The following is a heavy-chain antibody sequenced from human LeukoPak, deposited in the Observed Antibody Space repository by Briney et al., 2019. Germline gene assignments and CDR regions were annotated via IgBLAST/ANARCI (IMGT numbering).Heavy chain of an antibody. D-gene: IGHD2/OR15-2a*01. J-gene: IGHJ6*02. CDR3: AKDRSDNSTWYCMDV. CDR1: GFSFSNYA. V-gene: IGHV3-23*01. CDR2: ISGSGDTS. Sequence: GGSLRLSCAASGFSFSNYAMSWVRQAPGKGPERVAGISGSGDTSYFADSVQGRFTISRDNSKNTLYLQMNSLGAEDTAVYYCAKDRSDNSTWYCMDVWGQGTTVTVSS.